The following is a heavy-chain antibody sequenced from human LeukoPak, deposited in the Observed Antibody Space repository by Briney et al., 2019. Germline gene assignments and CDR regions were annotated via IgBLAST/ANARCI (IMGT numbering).Heavy chain of an antibody. V-gene: IGHV1-18*01. Sequence: GASVKVSCKASGYTFTSYGISWVRQAPGQGLEWMGWISAYNGNTNYAQKLQGRVTMTTDTSTSTAYMELRSLRSDDTAVYYCAGGPPPLTPTDWFAPWGQGTLVTVSS. J-gene: IGHJ5*02. CDR2: ISAYNGNT. D-gene: IGHD4-23*01. CDR3: AGGPPPLTPTDWFAP. CDR1: GYTFTSYG.